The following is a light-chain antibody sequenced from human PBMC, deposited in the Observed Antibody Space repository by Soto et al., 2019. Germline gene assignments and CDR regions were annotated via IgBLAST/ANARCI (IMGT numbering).Light chain of an antibody. Sequence: EIVLTQSPATLSVSPGERATLSCRASQSVSSNLAWYQQKPGQAPRLLIYGASTRATGIPARFSGSGSGPELTLTISSLQSEDFAVYYCQQYNNWTPTWKFGQGTKVDIK. CDR1: QSVSSN. V-gene: IGKV3-15*01. CDR3: QQYNNWTPTWK. CDR2: GAS. J-gene: IGKJ1*01.